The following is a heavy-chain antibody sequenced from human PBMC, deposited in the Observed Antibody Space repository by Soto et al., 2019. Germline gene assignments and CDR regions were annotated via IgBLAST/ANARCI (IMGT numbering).Heavy chain of an antibody. CDR3: AKVLGYCSGGSCYVDYFDY. Sequence: GGSLRLFCADSGFTFSSYDMSLVRQATGKGLEWVSAISGSGGSTYYADSVKGRFTISRDNSKNTLYLQMNSLRAEDTAVYYFAKVLGYCSGGSCYVDYFDYWGQGTLVTVSS. D-gene: IGHD2-15*01. CDR1: GFTFSSYD. V-gene: IGHV3-23*01. J-gene: IGHJ4*02. CDR2: ISGSGGST.